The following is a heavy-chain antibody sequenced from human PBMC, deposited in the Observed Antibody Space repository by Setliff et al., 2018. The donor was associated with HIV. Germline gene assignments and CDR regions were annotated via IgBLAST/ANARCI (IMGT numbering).Heavy chain of an antibody. V-gene: IGHV1-46*01. J-gene: IGHJ4*02. CDR2: IIPVASIP. CDR1: GYTFTSCF. Sequence: ASVKVSCKASGYTFTSCFLHWVRQAPGQGLEWVGGIIPVASIPNYAQRFQDRVTITADESTTTVYMEMRSLTSGDTALYYCARGPLYGYDRGYFDYWGQGTLVTVSS. D-gene: IGHD5-12*01. CDR3: ARGPLYGYDRGYFDY.